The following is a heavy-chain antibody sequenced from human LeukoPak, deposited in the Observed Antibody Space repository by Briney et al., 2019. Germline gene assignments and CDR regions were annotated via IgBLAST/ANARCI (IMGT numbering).Heavy chain of an antibody. CDR2: IYYSGST. J-gene: IGHJ4*02. D-gene: IGHD3-10*01. CDR3: ARRLLWFGEPFGY. CDR1: GGSISSSSYY. Sequence: KPSETLSLTCTVSGGSISSSSYYWGWIRQPPGKGLEWIGSIYYSGSTYYNPSLRSRVTISVDTSKNQFSLKLSSVTAADTAVYYCARRLLWFGEPFGYWGQGTLVTVSS. V-gene: IGHV4-39*01.